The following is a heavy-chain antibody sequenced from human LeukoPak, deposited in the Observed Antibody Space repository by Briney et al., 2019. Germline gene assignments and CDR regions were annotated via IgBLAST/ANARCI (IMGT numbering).Heavy chain of an antibody. J-gene: IGHJ4*02. Sequence: GRSLRLSCAASGFTFDDYAMHWVRQAPGKGLEWVSGISWNSGNIYYEDSVKGRFTISRDNAKNSLHLQMNSLRAEDTALYYCAKGEAIRYFDWLLYDWGQGIPVTVSS. CDR2: ISWNSGNI. CDR1: GFTFDDYA. D-gene: IGHD3-9*01. V-gene: IGHV3-9*01. CDR3: AKGEAIRYFDWLLYD.